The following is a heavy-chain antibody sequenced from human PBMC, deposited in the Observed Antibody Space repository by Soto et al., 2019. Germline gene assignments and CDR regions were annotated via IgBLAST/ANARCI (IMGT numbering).Heavy chain of an antibody. CDR1: EFTFSTYA. V-gene: IGHV3-23*01. CDR2: NSGTGDSA. J-gene: IGHJ2*01. CDR3: ANQGFCRGARCLFRPWYFDL. Sequence: GGSLRLSCATSEFTFSTYAMSWVRQAPGKRLEWVAGNSGTGDSANYADSVKGRFIISRDTSKNILYLQMNSLRADDTAVYYCANQGFCRGARCLFRPWYFDLWGRGTLVTVSS. D-gene: IGHD2-15*01.